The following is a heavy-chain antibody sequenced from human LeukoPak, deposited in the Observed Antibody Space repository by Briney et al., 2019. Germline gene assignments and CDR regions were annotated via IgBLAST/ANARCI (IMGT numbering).Heavy chain of an antibody. CDR3: ARDKRHYDFWSGTASNWFDP. D-gene: IGHD3-3*01. V-gene: IGHV4-59*01. J-gene: IGHJ5*02. CDR1: GGSISSYY. Sequence: SETLSLTCTVSGGSISSYYWSWIRQPPGKGLEWIGYIYYSGSTNYNPSLKSRVTISVDTSKNQFSLKLSSVTAADTAVYYCARDKRHYDFWSGTASNWFDPWGQGTLLTVSS. CDR2: IYYSGST.